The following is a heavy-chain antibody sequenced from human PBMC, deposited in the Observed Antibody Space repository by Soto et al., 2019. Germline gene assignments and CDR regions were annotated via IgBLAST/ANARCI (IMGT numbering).Heavy chain of an antibody. J-gene: IGHJ4*02. D-gene: IGHD3-9*01. V-gene: IGHV4-34*01. CDR3: ARIPRALRYFDWLSSYYFDY. CDR2: INHSGST. CDR1: GGSFSGYY. Sequence: SETLSLTCAVYGGSFSGYYLSWIRQPPGKGLEWIGEINHSGSTNYNPSLKSRVTISVDTSKNQFSLKLSSVTAADTAVYYCARIPRALRYFDWLSSYYFDYWGQGTLVTVSS.